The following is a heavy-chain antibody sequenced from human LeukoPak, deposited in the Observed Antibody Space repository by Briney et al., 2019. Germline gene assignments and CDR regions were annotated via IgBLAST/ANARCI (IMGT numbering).Heavy chain of an antibody. D-gene: IGHD6-13*01. V-gene: IGHV6-1*01. CDR2: TYYRSKWYN. CDR1: GDSVSSNSAA. J-gene: IGHJ5*02. CDR3: ARGYSSSWHNWFDP. Sequence: SQTLSLTCAISGDSVSSNSAAWNWIRQSPSRGLEWLGRTYYRSKWYNDYAVSVKSRITINPDTSKNQFSLRLNSVTPEDTAVYYCARGYSSSWHNWFDPWGQGTLVTVSS.